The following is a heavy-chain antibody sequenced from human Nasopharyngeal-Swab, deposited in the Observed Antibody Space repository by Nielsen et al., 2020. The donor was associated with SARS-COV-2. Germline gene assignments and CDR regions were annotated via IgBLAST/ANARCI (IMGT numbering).Heavy chain of an antibody. V-gene: IGHV1-3*01. J-gene: IGHJ4*02. Sequence: ASVTVSCKASGYTFTSYAMHWVRQAPGQRLEWLGCINAGNGNTKYSQKFQGRVTITRDTSASTAYMELSSLRSEDTAVYYCARGIAAAGTLDYWGQGTLVTVSS. CDR1: GYTFTSYA. CDR3: ARGIAAAGTLDY. CDR2: INAGNGNT. D-gene: IGHD6-13*01.